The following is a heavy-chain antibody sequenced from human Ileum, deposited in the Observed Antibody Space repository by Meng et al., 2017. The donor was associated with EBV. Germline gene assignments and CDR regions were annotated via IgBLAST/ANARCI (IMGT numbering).Heavy chain of an antibody. J-gene: IGHJ4*02. CDR1: GGSISSSNW. CDR3: ARVGQWLPIDY. Sequence: QVQQQESGPGLVKPSGTLALTCAGSGGSISSSNWWRWVRQPPGKGLEWIGEIYHSGSTNYNPSLKSRVTMSVDKSKNQFSLNLSSVTAADTAVYYCARVGQWLPIDYWGQGTLVTVSS. D-gene: IGHD6-19*01. V-gene: IGHV4-4*02. CDR2: IYHSGST.